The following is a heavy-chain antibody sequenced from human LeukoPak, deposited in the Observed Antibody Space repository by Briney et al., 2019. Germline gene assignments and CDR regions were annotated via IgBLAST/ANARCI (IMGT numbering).Heavy chain of an antibody. CDR2: ISGSGGST. V-gene: IGHV3-23*01. J-gene: IGHJ3*02. D-gene: IGHD4-17*01. CDR1: GFTFSSYA. CDR3: ARDPNGDYIGTFDM. Sequence: GGSLRLSCAASGFTFSSYAMSWVRQAPGKGLEWVSAISGSGGSTYYADSVKGRFTNSRDNSKNTLYLQMNSLRAEDTAVYFCARDPNGDYIGTFDMWGRGTMVSVSS.